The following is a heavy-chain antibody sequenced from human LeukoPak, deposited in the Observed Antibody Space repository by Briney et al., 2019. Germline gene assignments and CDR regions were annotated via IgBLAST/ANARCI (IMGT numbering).Heavy chain of an antibody. CDR1: GYTFTSYD. Sequence: SVTVSCKTSGYTFTSYDINWVRQAPGQGLEWMGGIIPIFGTANYAQKFQGRVTITTDESTSTAYMELSSLRSEDTAVYYCARGGPAAGRFFLDHRGQGT. V-gene: IGHV1-69*05. J-gene: IGHJ4*01. CDR3: ARGGPAAGRFFLDH. CDR2: IIPIFGTA. D-gene: IGHD2-2*01.